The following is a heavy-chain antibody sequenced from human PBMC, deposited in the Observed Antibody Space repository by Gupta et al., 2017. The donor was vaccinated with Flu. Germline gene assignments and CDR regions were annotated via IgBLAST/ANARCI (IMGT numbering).Heavy chain of an antibody. CDR1: GFTFSSYR. CDR3: ASLFIPYGDYFSAKPDAFDI. Sequence: EVQLVESGGGLVQPGGSLRLSCAASGFTFSSYRMNWVRQAPGKGLEWVSYISSSSSTIYYADSVKGRFTISRDNAKNSLYLQMNSLRDEDTAVYYCASLFIPYGDYFSAKPDAFDIWGQGTRVTVSS. D-gene: IGHD4-17*01. J-gene: IGHJ3*02. V-gene: IGHV3-48*02. CDR2: ISSSSSTI.